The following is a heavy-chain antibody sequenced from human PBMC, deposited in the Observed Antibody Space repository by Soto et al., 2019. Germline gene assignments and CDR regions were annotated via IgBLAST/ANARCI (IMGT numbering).Heavy chain of an antibody. V-gene: IGHV3-74*01. Sequence: EVQLVESGGGLVQPGGSLRLSCAASGFTFSSYWMHWVRQAPGKGLVWVARINSDGSSRSYADSVKGRFTISRDNAKNTLYLQMNSLRAEDTAVYYCAKRTSMSGNYYFDYWGQGILVTVCS. CDR2: INSDGSSR. CDR1: GFTFSSYW. D-gene: IGHD3-10*01. J-gene: IGHJ4*02. CDR3: AKRTSMSGNYYFDY.